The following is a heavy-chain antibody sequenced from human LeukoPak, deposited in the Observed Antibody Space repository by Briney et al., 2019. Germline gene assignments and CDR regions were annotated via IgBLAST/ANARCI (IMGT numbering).Heavy chain of an antibody. CDR3: ARVSQPPDLTGYDFWSGQGFVEDY. J-gene: IGHJ4*02. V-gene: IGHV3-66*02. CDR1: GFTVSSNY. CDR2: IYSGGST. Sequence: GGSLRLSCAASGFTVSSNYMSWVRQAPGKGLEWVSVIYSGGSTYYADSVKGRFTISRDNSKNTLYLQMNGLRAEDTAVYYCARVSQPPDLTGYDFWSGQGFVEDYWGQGTLVTVSS. D-gene: IGHD3-3*01.